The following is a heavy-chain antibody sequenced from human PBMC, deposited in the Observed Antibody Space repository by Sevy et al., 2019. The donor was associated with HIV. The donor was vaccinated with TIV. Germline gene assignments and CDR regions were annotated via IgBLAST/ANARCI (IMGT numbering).Heavy chain of an antibody. D-gene: IGHD4-17*01. CDR1: GFIFKSYG. V-gene: IGHV3-30*02. CDR2: IRNDGSTK. J-gene: IGHJ6*02. CDR3: VKGPHPAVTTSYALDV. Sequence: GGSLRLSCAASGFIFKSYGMHWVRQAPGKGLEWVTFIRNDGSTKYYADSVRGRFTASRDNPKNTLYLQMNSLRPEDTAVYYCVKGPHPAVTTSYALDVWGQGTRVTVSS.